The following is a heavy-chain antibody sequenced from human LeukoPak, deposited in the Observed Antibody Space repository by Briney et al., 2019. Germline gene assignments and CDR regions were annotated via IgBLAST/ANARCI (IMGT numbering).Heavy chain of an antibody. D-gene: IGHD5-12*01. Sequence: ASVKVSCKASGYTFTGYYMHWVRQAPGQGLEWMGWINPNSGGTNYAQKFQGRVTMTRDTSISTAYLQWSSLKASDTAMYYCARESDAGIVAGXDYWXXXTXXTVS. CDR1: GYTFTGYY. CDR3: ARESDAGIVAGXDY. J-gene: IGHJ4*01. CDR2: INPNSGGT. V-gene: IGHV1-2*02.